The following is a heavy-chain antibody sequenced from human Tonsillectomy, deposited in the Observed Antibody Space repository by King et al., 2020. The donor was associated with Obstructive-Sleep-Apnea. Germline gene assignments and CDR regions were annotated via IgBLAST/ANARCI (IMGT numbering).Heavy chain of an antibody. D-gene: IGHD3-3*02. CDR2: INHSGST. J-gene: IGHJ5*02. CDR1: GGSFSGYY. V-gene: IGHV4-34*01. CDR3: ASLAVDP. Sequence: VQLQQWGAGLLKPSETLSLTCAVYGGSFSGYYWSWIRQPPGKGLEWIGEINHSGSTNYNPSLKSRVTISVETSKNQFSLQLSSVTAADTAVYYCASLAVDPWGQGTLVTVSS.